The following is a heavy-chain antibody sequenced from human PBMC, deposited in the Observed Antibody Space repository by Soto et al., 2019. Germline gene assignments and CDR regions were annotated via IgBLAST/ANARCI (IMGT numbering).Heavy chain of an antibody. CDR3: AKDPNGDYVGAFDS. CDR1: GFTFSSYG. CDR2: IWYDGSNK. Sequence: PGGSLRLSCAASGFTFSSYGMHWVRQAPGKGLEWVAVIWYDGSNKYYADSVKGRFTISRDNSKNTLYLQMNSLRADDTAVYYCAKDPNGDYVGAFDSWGQGTLVTV. V-gene: IGHV3-33*06. D-gene: IGHD4-17*01. J-gene: IGHJ4*02.